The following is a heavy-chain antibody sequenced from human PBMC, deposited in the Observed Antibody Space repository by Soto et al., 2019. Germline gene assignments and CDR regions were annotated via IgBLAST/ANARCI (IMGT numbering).Heavy chain of an antibody. Sequence: QGQLQQSGPGLVKPSQTLSLTCAISGDSVSSDITSWNWIRQSPSRGPEWLGRTYYRSKWFHDYAVSVKSRITINPDTSKNQLSLELNSMTPEDTAVYYCARGNALDVWGQGTVVTVSS. CDR1: GDSVSSDITS. V-gene: IGHV6-1*01. J-gene: IGHJ3*01. D-gene: IGHD3-10*01. CDR3: ARGNALDV. CDR2: TYYRSKWFH.